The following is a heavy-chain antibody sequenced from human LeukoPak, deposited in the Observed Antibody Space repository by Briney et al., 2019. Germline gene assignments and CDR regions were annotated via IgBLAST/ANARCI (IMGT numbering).Heavy chain of an antibody. CDR2: IWYDGSNK. V-gene: IGHV3-33*01. D-gene: IGHD6-6*01. Sequence: GGSLRLSCAASGFTFSSYGMHWVRQAPGKGLEWVAVIWYDGSNKYYADSVKGRFTIPRDNSKNTLYLQMNSLRAEDTAVYHCARIGWYSSSSGDFGYWGQGTLVTVSS. J-gene: IGHJ4*02. CDR1: GFTFSSYG. CDR3: ARIGWYSSSSGDFGY.